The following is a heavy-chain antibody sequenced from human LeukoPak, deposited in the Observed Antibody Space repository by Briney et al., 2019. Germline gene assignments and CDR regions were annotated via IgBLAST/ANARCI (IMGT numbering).Heavy chain of an antibody. CDR2: IYTSGST. D-gene: IGHD3-22*01. V-gene: IGHV4-4*07. CDR3: ARDPPSTYYYDGSGYFDY. Sequence: PSETLSLTCTVSGGSISSYYWSWIRQPAGKGLEWIGRIYTSGSTNYNPSLKSRVTMSVDTSKNQFSLKLSSVTAADTAVYYCARDPPSTYYYDGSGYFDYWGQGTLVTVSS. CDR1: GGSISSYY. J-gene: IGHJ4*02.